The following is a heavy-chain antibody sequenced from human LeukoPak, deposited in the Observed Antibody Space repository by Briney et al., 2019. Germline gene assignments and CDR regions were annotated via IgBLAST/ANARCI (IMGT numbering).Heavy chain of an antibody. CDR3: AKGVWLAVAGTPDY. CDR2: IKQDGSEK. D-gene: IGHD6-19*01. Sequence: GGSLRLSCAASGFTFSSYWMSWVRQAPGKGLEWVANIKQDGSEKYYVDSVKGRLTISRDNAKNSLYLQMNSLRAEDTAVYYCAKGVWLAVAGTPDYWGQGTLVTVSS. CDR1: GFTFSSYW. J-gene: IGHJ4*02. V-gene: IGHV3-7*01.